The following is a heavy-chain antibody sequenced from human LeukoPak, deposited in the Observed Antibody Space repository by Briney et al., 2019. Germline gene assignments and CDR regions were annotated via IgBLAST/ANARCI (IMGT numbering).Heavy chain of an antibody. J-gene: IGHJ2*01. CDR1: GGSISSYY. CDR3: ARDSAYYDILTGSPVGYWYFDL. CDR2: IYTSRST. Sequence: PSETLSLTCTVSGGSISSYYWSWIRQPAGKRLEWIGRIYTSRSTNYNPSLKSRVTMSVDTSKNQFSLKLSSVTAADTAVYYCARDSAYYDILTGSPVGYWYFDLWGRGTLVTVSS. D-gene: IGHD3-9*01. V-gene: IGHV4-4*07.